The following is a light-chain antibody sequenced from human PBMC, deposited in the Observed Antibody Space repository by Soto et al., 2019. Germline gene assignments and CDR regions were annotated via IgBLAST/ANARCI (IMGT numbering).Light chain of an antibody. CDR3: TSYAGSRNLV. Sequence: QSALTQPPSASGSPGQSVTISCTGTSSDVGGYNSVSWYQQHPGRAPKLLIYEVNKRPSGVPDRFSASKSDNTASLTVPGLQAEDEADYYCTSYAGSRNLVFGGGTKLTVL. J-gene: IGLJ3*02. CDR2: EVN. CDR1: SSDVGGYNS. V-gene: IGLV2-8*01.